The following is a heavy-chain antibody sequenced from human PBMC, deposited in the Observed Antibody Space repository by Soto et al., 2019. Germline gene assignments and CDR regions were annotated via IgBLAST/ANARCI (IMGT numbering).Heavy chain of an antibody. CDR3: ARDNGGYCSSTSCRPGLYAFDI. V-gene: IGHV1-3*01. J-gene: IGHJ3*02. CDR2: INAGNGNT. CDR1: GYTFTSYA. D-gene: IGHD2-2*01. Sequence: ASVKVSCKASGYTFTSYAMHWVRQAPGQRLEWMGWINAGNGNTKYSQKFQGRVTITRDTSASTAYMELSSLRSEDTAVYYCARDNGGYCSSTSCRPGLYAFDIWGQGTMVTVSS.